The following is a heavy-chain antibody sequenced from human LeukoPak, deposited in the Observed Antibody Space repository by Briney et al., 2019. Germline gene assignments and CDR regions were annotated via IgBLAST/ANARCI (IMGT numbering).Heavy chain of an antibody. J-gene: IGHJ4*02. CDR1: GFTFSNSW. CDR3: ASPGSVGDTGMPDY. V-gene: IGHV3-7*01. CDR2: IKQDGSEK. Sequence: PGGSLRLSCAASGFTFSNSWMSWVRQAPGKGLEWVANIKQDGSEKYYVDSVKGRFTISRDNAKNSLYLQMNSLRAEDTAVYYCASPGSVGDTGMPDYWGQGTLVTVSS. D-gene: IGHD5-18*01.